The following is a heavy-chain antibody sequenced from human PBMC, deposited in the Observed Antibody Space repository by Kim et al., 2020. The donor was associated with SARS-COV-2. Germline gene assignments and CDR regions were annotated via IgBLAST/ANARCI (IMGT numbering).Heavy chain of an antibody. CDR1: GFTFSYYW. J-gene: IGHJ4*02. Sequence: GGSLRLSCAASGFTFSYYWMSWVRQAPGKGLEWVANIKQDESEKYYVDSVKGRFTISRDNAKNSLYLQMNSLRVEDTAMYYCTRVPYSSGWKDFDYWGQGTLVTVSS. CDR2: IKQDESEK. D-gene: IGHD6-19*01. CDR3: TRVPYSSGWKDFDY. V-gene: IGHV3-7*01.